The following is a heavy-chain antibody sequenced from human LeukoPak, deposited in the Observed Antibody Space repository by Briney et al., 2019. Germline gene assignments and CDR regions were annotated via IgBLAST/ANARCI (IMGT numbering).Heavy chain of an antibody. CDR2: IIPIFGTA. Sequence: SVKVSCKASGGTFSSYAISWVRQAPGQGLEWMGGIIPIFGTANYAQKFQGRVTITTDESTSTAYMELSSLRSEDTAVYYCAIQFSGSYFGGGYWFDPWGQGTLVTVSS. CDR1: GGTFSSYA. CDR3: AIQFSGSYFGGGYWFDP. V-gene: IGHV1-69*05. J-gene: IGHJ5*02. D-gene: IGHD1-26*01.